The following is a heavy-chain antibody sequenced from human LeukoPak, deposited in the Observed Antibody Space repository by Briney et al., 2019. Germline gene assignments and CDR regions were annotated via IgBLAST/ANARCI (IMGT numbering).Heavy chain of an antibody. V-gene: IGHV4-39*07. Sequence: SETLSLTCSVSGGSIRDVSYYWGWIRQPPGKGLEWIGSIYHSGSTYYNPSLKSRVTISVDTSKNQFSLKLSSVTAADTAVYYCARESGYCSGGSCYNYFDYWGQGTLVTVSS. CDR2: IYHSGST. D-gene: IGHD2-15*01. J-gene: IGHJ4*02. CDR1: GGSIRDVSYY. CDR3: ARESGYCSGGSCYNYFDY.